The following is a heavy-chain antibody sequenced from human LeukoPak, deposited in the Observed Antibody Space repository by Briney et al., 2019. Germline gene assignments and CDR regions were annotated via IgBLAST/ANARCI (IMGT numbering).Heavy chain of an antibody. D-gene: IGHD1-1*01. CDR2: ISSSGKTI. Sequence: PGGSLRLSCAASGFIFSDYYMIWIRQAPGRGLEWVSYISSSGKTIYYADSVKGRFTISRDNAKNSLFLQMNSLRGEDTAVHYCAKDRTSSVDNWYFDLWGRGTLVTVSS. CDR1: GFIFSDYY. V-gene: IGHV3-11*01. CDR3: AKDRTSSVDNWYFDL. J-gene: IGHJ2*01.